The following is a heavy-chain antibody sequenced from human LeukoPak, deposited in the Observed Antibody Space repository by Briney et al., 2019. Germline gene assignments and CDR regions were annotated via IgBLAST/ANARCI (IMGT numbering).Heavy chain of an antibody. CDR2: INPNSGGT. V-gene: IGHV1-2*02. CDR1: GYTFTRYY. J-gene: IGHJ4*02. D-gene: IGHD3-22*01. Sequence: ASVKVSCKASGYTFTRYYMHWVRQAPGQGLEWMGWINPNSGGTNYAQKFQGRVTMTRDTSISTASMELSMLRSDDTAVYYCARSKAYYYDSSGYYHAHDSWGQGTLVTVSS. CDR3: ARSKAYYYDSSGYYHAHDS.